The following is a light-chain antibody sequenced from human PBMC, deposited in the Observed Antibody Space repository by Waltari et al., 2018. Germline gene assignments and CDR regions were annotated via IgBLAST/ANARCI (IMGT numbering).Light chain of an antibody. Sequence: DIVMTQSPATLSVSPGERATLSCRASQSVSGNLAWFQQQPGQAPRLLIYGASTRAAGIPARFSVSESGTEFSLIISDMQSEDSAVYYCQQFSNWPVTFGQGTRLEIK. CDR3: QQFSNWPVT. V-gene: IGKV3-15*01. J-gene: IGKJ5*01. CDR1: QSVSGN. CDR2: GAS.